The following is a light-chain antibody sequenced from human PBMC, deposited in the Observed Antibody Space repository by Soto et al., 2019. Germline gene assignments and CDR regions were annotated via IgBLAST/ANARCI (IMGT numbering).Light chain of an antibody. CDR2: AVS. Sequence: DIQITQSPSSLSASIGEGVTLTCRASQRIGTNLNWYQQRPGKAPKLLIYAVSSLQSGVSSRFSGRGSGTDFTLSINSLQREDFATYYCQQTYSAPPLFGQGTKVDIK. J-gene: IGKJ1*01. V-gene: IGKV1-39*01. CDR3: QQTYSAPPL. CDR1: QRIGTN.